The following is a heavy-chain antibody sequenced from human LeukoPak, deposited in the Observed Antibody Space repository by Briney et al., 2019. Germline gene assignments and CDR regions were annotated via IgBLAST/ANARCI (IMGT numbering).Heavy chain of an antibody. J-gene: IGHJ3*02. CDR2: IYYSGST. CDR1: GGSISSYY. Sequence: SETLSLTCTVSGGSISSYYWSWIRQPPGKGLEWIGYIYYSGSTNYNPSLKSRVTISVDTSKNQFSLKLSSVTAADTAVYYCARLPKNDFWSGSPDAFDSWGQGTMVTVCS. V-gene: IGHV4-59*01. D-gene: IGHD3-3*01. CDR3: ARLPKNDFWSGSPDAFDS.